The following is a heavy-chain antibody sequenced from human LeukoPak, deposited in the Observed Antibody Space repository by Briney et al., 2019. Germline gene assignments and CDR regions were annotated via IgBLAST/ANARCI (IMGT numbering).Heavy chain of an antibody. Sequence: GGSLRLSCAASGFTFRNYWMSWVRQAPGKGLGGVANIKQDGSEEYYVDSVKGRFTISRDNTKNSLDLLMNSLGAEDTAVYYCARASTAGVGAFDIWGQGTMVTVSS. V-gene: IGHV3-7*01. D-gene: IGHD2-15*01. CDR3: ARASTAGVGAFDI. CDR1: GFTFRNYW. J-gene: IGHJ3*02. CDR2: IKQDGSEE.